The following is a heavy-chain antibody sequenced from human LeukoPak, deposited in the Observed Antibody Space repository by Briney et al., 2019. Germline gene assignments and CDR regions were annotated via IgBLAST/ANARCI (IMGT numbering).Heavy chain of an antibody. V-gene: IGHV5-51*01. CDR2: IYPGDSDT. CDR1: GYNFTSYW. D-gene: IGHD2-21*02. Sequence: GESLKISCKGSGYNFTSYWIGWVRQMPGKGLEWMGIIYPGDSDTRYSPSFQGQVTISADKSISTAYLQWSSLKASDTAMYYCARPLPAYCGGDCYPEYFQHWGQGTLVTVSS. CDR3: ARPLPAYCGGDCYPEYFQH. J-gene: IGHJ1*01.